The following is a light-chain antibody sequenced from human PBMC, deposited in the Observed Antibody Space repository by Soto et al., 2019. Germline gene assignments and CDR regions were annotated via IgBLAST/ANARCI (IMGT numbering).Light chain of an antibody. V-gene: IGKV3-15*01. J-gene: IGKJ1*01. CDR2: GAS. CDR1: QSVSSN. CDR3: QQYNNWPPWT. Sequence: EIVLTPSPATLSLSPVERATLSCRASQSVSSNLAWYQQKPGQAPRLLIYGASTRATGIPARFSGSGSGTEFTLTISSLQSEDLAVYYCQQYNNWPPWTFGQGTKVDIK.